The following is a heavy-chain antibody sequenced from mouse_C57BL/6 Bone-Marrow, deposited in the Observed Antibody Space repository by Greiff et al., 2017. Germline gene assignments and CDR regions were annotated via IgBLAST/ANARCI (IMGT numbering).Heavy chain of an antibody. D-gene: IGHD3-3*01. J-gene: IGHJ2*01. CDR2: ISDGGSYT. CDR1: GFTFSSYA. Sequence: EVQLVESGGGLVKPGGSLKLSCAASGFTFSSYAMSWVRQTPEKRLEWVATISDGGSYTYYPDNVKGRFTISRDNAKNNLYLQMSHLKSEDTAMYYCARGRDEDYFDYWGQGTTLTVSS. V-gene: IGHV5-4*01. CDR3: ARGRDEDYFDY.